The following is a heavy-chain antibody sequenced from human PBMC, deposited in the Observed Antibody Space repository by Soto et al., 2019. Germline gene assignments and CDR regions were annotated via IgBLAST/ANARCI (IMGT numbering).Heavy chain of an antibody. V-gene: IGHV3-23*01. D-gene: IGHD2-8*01. CDR1: GFTFSSFG. CDR3: ATNNGVELVTPATVDWFHT. J-gene: IGHJ5*02. Sequence: GWSLRLSCIASGFTFSSFGMSWVRQAPGKGLEWISSISGSGFKKYYADSVKGRFTISRDNSKSTVYLELNNLSAEDTAVYHSATNNGVELVTPATVDWFHTCGQGSVVTVSS. CDR2: ISGSGFKK.